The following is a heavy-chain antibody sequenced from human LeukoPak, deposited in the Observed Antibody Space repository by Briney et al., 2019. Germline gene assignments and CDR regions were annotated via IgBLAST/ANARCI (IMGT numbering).Heavy chain of an antibody. CDR1: GFTFDDYG. Sequence: PGGSLRLSCAASGFTFDDYGMSWVRQAPGKGLEWVSFISWNGGSTGYADSVKGRFTISRDNAKNSLYLQMNSLRAEDTAVYSCARDSLRYCSGDSCYYNYWGQGTLVTVSS. D-gene: IGHD2-15*01. V-gene: IGHV3-20*04. CDR3: ARDSLRYCSGDSCYYNY. CDR2: ISWNGGST. J-gene: IGHJ4*02.